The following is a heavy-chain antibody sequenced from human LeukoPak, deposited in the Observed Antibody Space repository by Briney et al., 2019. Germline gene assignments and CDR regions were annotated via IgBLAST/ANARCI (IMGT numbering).Heavy chain of an antibody. J-gene: IGHJ6*03. V-gene: IGHV3-21*01. CDR3: AREVVERSAYYYMDV. CDR1: GFTFSSYS. CDR2: ISSSSSYI. D-gene: IGHD1-1*01. Sequence: GGSLRHSCAASGFTFSSYSMNWVRQAPGKGLEWVSSISSSSSYIYYADSVKGRFTISRDNAKNSLYLQMNSLRAEDTAVYYCAREVVERSAYYYMDVWGKGTTVTVSS.